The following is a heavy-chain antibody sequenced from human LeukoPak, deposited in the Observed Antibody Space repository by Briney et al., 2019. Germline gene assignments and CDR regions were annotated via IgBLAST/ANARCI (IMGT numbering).Heavy chain of an antibody. CDR1: GGSISSSYYY. Sequence: PSETLSLTCTVSGGSISSSYYYWGWIRQPPGKGLEWIGSIHYSGSTYYNPSLKSRVTVSVDTSKNQFTVNLSSVTAADTAVYYCTRHFGSGRDDYWGQGTLVTVSS. CDR3: TRHFGSGRDDY. J-gene: IGHJ4*02. D-gene: IGHD3-10*01. CDR2: IHYSGST. V-gene: IGHV4-39*01.